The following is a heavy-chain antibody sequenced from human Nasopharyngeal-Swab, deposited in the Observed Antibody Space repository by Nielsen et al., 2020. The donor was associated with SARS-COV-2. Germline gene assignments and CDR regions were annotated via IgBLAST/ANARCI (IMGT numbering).Heavy chain of an antibody. CDR1: GFTLSTYW. V-gene: IGHV3-74*01. CDR3: ARETAVAGDYYCDY. Sequence: GGSLRLSCAASGFTLSTYWMHWVHQAPGKGLVWVSRINRDGSSTSYADSAKGRFTISRENAKNTLYLQMNSLRVEDTAVYYCARETAVAGDYYCDYWGQGTLVAVSS. CDR2: INRDGSST. J-gene: IGHJ4*02. D-gene: IGHD6-19*01.